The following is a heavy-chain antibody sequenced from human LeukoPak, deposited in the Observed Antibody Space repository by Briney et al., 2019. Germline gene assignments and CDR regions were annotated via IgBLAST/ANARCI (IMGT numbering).Heavy chain of an antibody. J-gene: IGHJ4*02. CDR3: ARHSSTSAYYFDY. Sequence: ASVKVSCKASGYTFTGYYMHWVRQAPGQGLEWMGWMNPNSGNTGYAQKFQGRVTMTRNTSISTAYMELSSLRSEDTAVYYCARHSSTSAYYFDYWGQGTLVTVSS. CDR1: GYTFTGYY. D-gene: IGHD2-2*01. V-gene: IGHV1-8*02. CDR2: MNPNSGNT.